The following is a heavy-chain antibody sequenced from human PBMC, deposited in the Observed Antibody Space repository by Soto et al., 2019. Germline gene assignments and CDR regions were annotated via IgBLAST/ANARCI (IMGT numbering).Heavy chain of an antibody. CDR3: AKDFGAWSDS. Sequence: QVHLVESGGGVVQPGRSLTISCVGSGFAFSTYGMPWVRQAPAKGLEWVALISYDGTDKYYADSVKGRFSISRDNSKQTLYLQMDSLRPEDTAVYYCAKDFGAWSDSWGQGTLVNVSS. D-gene: IGHD6-19*01. V-gene: IGHV3-30*18. J-gene: IGHJ5*02. CDR2: ISYDGTDK. CDR1: GFAFSTYG.